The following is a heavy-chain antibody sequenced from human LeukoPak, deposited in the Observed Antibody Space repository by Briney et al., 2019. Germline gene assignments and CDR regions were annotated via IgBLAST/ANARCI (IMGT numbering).Heavy chain of an antibody. V-gene: IGHV3-23*01. CDR1: GFTFNTFA. D-gene: IGHD2-15*01. CDR3: ARQLGYCSDGTCYFDY. Sequence: GGSLRLSCAASGFTFNTFAMSWVRQAPGRGLEWVSALGTRTASPYYADSVKGRFTISRDSSKNTLFLQMNSLRAEDTATYYCARQLGYCSDGTCYFDYWGQGTVVTVSP. J-gene: IGHJ4*02. CDR2: LGTRTASP.